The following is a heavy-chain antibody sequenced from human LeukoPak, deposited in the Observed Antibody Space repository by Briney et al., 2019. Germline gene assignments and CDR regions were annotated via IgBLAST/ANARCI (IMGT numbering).Heavy chain of an antibody. D-gene: IGHD2-15*01. J-gene: IGHJ6*03. CDR2: IKSKTDGGTT. V-gene: IGHV3-15*01. CDR1: GFTFSSYE. Sequence: GGSLRLSCAASGFTFSSYEMNWVRQAPGKGLEWVGRIKSKTDGGTTDYAAPVKGRFTISRDDSKNTLYLQMNSLKTEDTAVYYCTTEAEVVAATIYYYYYYMDVWGKGTTVTVSS. CDR3: TTEAEVVAATIYYYYYYMDV.